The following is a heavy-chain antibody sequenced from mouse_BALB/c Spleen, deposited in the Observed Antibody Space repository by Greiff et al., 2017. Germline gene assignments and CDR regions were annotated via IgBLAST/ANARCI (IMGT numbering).Heavy chain of an antibody. J-gene: IGHJ2*01. D-gene: IGHD2-14*01. CDR1: GFTFSSYA. V-gene: IGHV5-6-5*01. CDR2: ISSGGST. Sequence: EVMLVESGGGLVKPGGSLKLSCAASGFTFSSYAMSWVRQTPEKRLEWVASISSGGSTYYPDSVKGRFTISRDNARNILYLQMSSLRSEDTAMYYCARGRDRYYFDYWGQGTTLTVSS. CDR3: ARGRDRYYFDY.